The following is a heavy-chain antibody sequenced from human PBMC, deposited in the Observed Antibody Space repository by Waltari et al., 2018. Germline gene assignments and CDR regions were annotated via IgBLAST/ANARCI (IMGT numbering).Heavy chain of an antibody. CDR2: IYYSGST. J-gene: IGHJ4*02. Sequence: QVQLQESGPGLVKPSQTLSLTCTVSGGSISSGGYYWSWIRQHPGKGLEWIGYIYYSGSTYYNPSLRSRVTISVDTSKNQFSLQLISVTAAETAVYYCARSVLLWFGDLYYFDYWGQGTLVTVSS. D-gene: IGHD3-10*01. CDR3: ARSVLLWFGDLYYFDY. CDR1: GGSISSGGYY. V-gene: IGHV4-31*03.